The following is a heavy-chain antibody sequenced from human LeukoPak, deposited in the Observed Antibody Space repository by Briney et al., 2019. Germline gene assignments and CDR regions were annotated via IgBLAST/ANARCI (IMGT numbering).Heavy chain of an antibody. CDR2: IYYSGST. V-gene: IGHV4-61*05. D-gene: IGHD3-22*01. CDR1: GGSISSSSYY. J-gene: IGHJ4*02. Sequence: PSETLSLTCTVPGGSISSSSYYWGWIRQPPGKGLEWIGYIYYSGSTNYNPSLKSRVTISVDTSKNQFSLKLSSVTAADTAVYYCARGHYYDSSGLIDYWGQGTLVTVSS. CDR3: ARGHYYDSSGLIDY.